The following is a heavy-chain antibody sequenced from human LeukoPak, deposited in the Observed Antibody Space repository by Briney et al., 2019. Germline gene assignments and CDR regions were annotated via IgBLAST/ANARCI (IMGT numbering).Heavy chain of an antibody. D-gene: IGHD6-19*01. V-gene: IGHV3-74*01. CDR3: GRDESVSGPTTFDF. CDR1: GFTFSDYW. J-gene: IGHJ4*02. CDR2: INTDGRST. Sequence: HPGGSLRLSRAASGFTFSDYWMHWVRQVPGKGLVWVSRINTDGRSTIYADSVKGRFTISRDNAKNTLYLQMNSLRGEDTGVYYCGRDESVSGPTTFDFWGQGTLVTVSS.